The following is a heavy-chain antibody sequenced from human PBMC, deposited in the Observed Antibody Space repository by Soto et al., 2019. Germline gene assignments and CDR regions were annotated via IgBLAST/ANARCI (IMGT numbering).Heavy chain of an antibody. CDR1: GFAFNSYW. V-gene: IGHV3-7*01. CDR3: ARDEPAYTYGRTV. D-gene: IGHD4-4*01. J-gene: IGHJ6*02. Sequence: EVQLVESGGGLVQPGGSLRLSCAASGFAFNSYWMSWVRQAPGKGLEWVANIKGDGSDKYYVDSVKGRFTISRDNARNSLYLQMNSLRAEDTAMYYCARDEPAYTYGRTVGGQGTTVTVSS. CDR2: IKGDGSDK.